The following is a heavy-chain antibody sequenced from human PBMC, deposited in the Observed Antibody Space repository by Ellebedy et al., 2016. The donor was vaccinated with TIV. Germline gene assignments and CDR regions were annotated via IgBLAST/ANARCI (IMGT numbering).Heavy chain of an antibody. CDR2: ISGSGGST. CDR1: GFTFSSYA. D-gene: IGHD5-24*01. Sequence: GGSLRLSCAASGFTFSSYAMSWVRQAPGKGLEWVSAISGSGGSTYYADSVKGRFTISRDNSKNTLYLQMNSLRAEDTAVYYCARAKMATISLDYWGQGTLVTVSS. J-gene: IGHJ4*02. CDR3: ARAKMATISLDY. V-gene: IGHV3-23*01.